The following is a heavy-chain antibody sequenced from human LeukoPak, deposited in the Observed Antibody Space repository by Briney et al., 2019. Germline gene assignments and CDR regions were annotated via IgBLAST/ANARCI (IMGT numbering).Heavy chain of an antibody. J-gene: IGHJ4*02. CDR2: IYTSGST. Sequence: PSETLSLTCTVSGGSISSYYWSWIRQPAGKGLEWIGRIYTSGSTNYNPSLESRVTMSVDTSKNQFSLKLSSVTAADTAVYYCARDRYYYDSSGYVHFDYWGQGTLVTVSS. CDR1: GGSISSYY. D-gene: IGHD3-22*01. V-gene: IGHV4-4*07. CDR3: ARDRYYYDSSGYVHFDY.